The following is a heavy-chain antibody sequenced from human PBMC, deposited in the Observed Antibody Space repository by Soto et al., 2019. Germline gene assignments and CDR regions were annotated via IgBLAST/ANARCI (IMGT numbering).Heavy chain of an antibody. J-gene: IGHJ6*02. CDR2: INPSGGST. D-gene: IGHD4-17*01. Sequence: ASVKVSCKASGYTFTSYYMHWVRQAPGQGLEWVGIINPSGGSTSYAQKFQGRVTMTRDTSTSTVYMELSSLRSEDTAVYYCARDRTTVTTKVYYYGMDVWGQGTTVTVSS. V-gene: IGHV1-46*01. CDR3: ARDRTTVTTKVYYYGMDV. CDR1: GYTFTSYY.